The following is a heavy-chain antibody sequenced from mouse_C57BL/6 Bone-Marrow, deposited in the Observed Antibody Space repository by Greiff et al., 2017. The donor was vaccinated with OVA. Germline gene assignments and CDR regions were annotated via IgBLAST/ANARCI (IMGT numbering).Heavy chain of an antibody. Sequence: EVKLVESGAELVKPGASVKLSCTASGFNIKDYYMHWVKQRTEQGLEWIGRIDPEDGETTYAPKFQGKATITADTSSNTAYLQLSSLTSEDTAVYYCASITTVVARGYFDVWGTGTTVTVSS. CDR1: GFNIKDYY. J-gene: IGHJ1*03. V-gene: IGHV14-2*01. D-gene: IGHD1-1*01. CDR2: IDPEDGET. CDR3: ASITTVVARGYFDV.